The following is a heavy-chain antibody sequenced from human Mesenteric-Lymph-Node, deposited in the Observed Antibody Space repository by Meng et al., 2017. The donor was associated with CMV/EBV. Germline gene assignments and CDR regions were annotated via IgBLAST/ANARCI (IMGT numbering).Heavy chain of an antibody. Sequence: SVKVSCKASGGTFSSYAISWVRQAPGQGLEWMGGIIPIFGTANYAQKFQGRVTITTDESTSTAYMELSSLRSEDTAVYYCASYYYDSSGYYKSSDYWGQGTLVTVSS. V-gene: IGHV1-69*05. CDR1: GGTFSSYA. J-gene: IGHJ4*02. D-gene: IGHD3-22*01. CDR2: IIPIFGTA. CDR3: ASYYYDSSGYYKSSDY.